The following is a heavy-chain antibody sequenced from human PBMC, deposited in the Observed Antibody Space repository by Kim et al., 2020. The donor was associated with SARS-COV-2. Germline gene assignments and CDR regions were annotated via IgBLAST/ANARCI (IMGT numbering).Heavy chain of an antibody. CDR2: TYYRSKWYE. Sequence: SQTLSLTCAISGDSISNTGVSWNWIRQSPSRGLEWLGRTYYRSKWYEDSAVSVKSRIAVNPDTSKNQFSLRLNSVTPDDTAVYYCARGQRGVTMALFEYWGQGILVTVSS. V-gene: IGHV6-1*01. CDR1: GDSISNTGVS. J-gene: IGHJ4*02. D-gene: IGHD1-1*01. CDR3: ARGQRGVTMALFEY.